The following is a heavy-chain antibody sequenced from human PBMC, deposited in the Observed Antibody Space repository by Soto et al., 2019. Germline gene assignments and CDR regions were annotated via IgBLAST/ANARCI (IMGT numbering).Heavy chain of an antibody. CDR2: IYYSGST. CDR1: GFSISSGGYY. J-gene: IGHJ1*01. V-gene: IGHV4-31*03. Sequence: SETLSLTCTVSGFSISSGGYYWSWIRQHPGKGLEWIGYIYYSGSTYYNPSLKSRVTISVDTSKNQFSLKLSSVTAADTAVYYCARDSRSIAVAGTGFQHWGQGTLVTVSS. D-gene: IGHD6-19*01. CDR3: ARDSRSIAVAGTGFQH.